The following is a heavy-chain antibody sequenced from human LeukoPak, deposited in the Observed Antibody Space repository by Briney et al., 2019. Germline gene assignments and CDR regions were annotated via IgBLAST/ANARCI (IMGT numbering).Heavy chain of an antibody. CDR2: ISAYNGNT. J-gene: IGHJ6*04. CDR3: ARLADYDILTGYHVDV. Sequence: ASVKVSCKASGYTFTSYGISWVRQAPGQGLEWMGWISAYNGNTNYAQKLQGRVTMTTDTSTSTAYMELRSLRSDDTAVYYCARLADYDILTGYHVDVWGKGTTVTVSS. CDR1: GYTFTSYG. V-gene: IGHV1-18*01. D-gene: IGHD3-9*01.